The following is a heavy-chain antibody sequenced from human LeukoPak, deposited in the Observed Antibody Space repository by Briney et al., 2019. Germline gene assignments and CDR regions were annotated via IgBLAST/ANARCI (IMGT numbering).Heavy chain of an antibody. Sequence: KPSETLSLTCTVSGGSVSSGDYYWSWIRQPPGKGLEWIGYIYYSGSTYYNPSLKSRITISVDTSKNQFSLKLSSVTAADTALYYCARGITRRRTFDIWGQETMVTVSS. CDR3: ARGITRRRTFDI. D-gene: IGHD3-10*01. CDR2: IYYSGST. CDR1: GGSVSSGDYY. J-gene: IGHJ3*02. V-gene: IGHV4-30-4*01.